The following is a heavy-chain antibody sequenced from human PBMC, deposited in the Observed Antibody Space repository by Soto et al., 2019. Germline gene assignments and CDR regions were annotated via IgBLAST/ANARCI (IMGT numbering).Heavy chain of an antibody. Sequence: QITLKESGPTLVKPTQTLTLTCTFSGFSLSTSGVGVGWIRQPPGNALEWLALIYWDYDKRYRPSLKDRLTITKETHKKQVVLTMTNMDPVDTATYYCAHRRMLDLGSGSDFDYWGQGTLVTVSS. D-gene: IGHD3-10*01. CDR3: AHRRMLDLGSGSDFDY. CDR1: GFSLSTSGVG. V-gene: IGHV2-5*02. J-gene: IGHJ4*02. CDR2: IYWDYDK.